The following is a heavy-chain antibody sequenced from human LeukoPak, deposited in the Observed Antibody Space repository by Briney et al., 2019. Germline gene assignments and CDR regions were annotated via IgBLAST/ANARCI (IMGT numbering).Heavy chain of an antibody. CDR3: ARDHYDFWSAHENWFDP. J-gene: IGHJ5*02. CDR2: ISSSSSYI. V-gene: IGHV3-21*01. D-gene: IGHD3-3*01. CDR1: GFTFSSYS. Sequence: VGSLRLSCAASGFTFSSYSMNWVRQAPGKGLEWVSSISSSSSYIYYADSVKGRFTISRDNAKNSLYLQMNSLRAEDTAVYYCARDHYDFWSAHENWFDPWGQGTLVTVSS.